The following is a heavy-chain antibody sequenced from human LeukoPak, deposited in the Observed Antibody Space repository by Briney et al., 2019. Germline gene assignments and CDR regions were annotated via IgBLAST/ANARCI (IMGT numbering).Heavy chain of an antibody. Sequence: GGSLRLSCAASGFPFSSYGMHWVRQAPGKGLEWVAVIWYDGNNKYYADSVKGRFTISRDNSKNTLYLQMNSLRAEDTAVYYCARGGIAAATPDYWGQGTLVTVSS. CDR1: GFPFSSYG. D-gene: IGHD6-13*01. V-gene: IGHV3-33*01. CDR3: ARGGIAAATPDY. J-gene: IGHJ4*02. CDR2: IWYDGNNK.